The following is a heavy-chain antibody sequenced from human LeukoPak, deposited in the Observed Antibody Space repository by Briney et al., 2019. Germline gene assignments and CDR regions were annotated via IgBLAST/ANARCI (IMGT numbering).Heavy chain of an antibody. CDR2: INPNSGGT. D-gene: IGHD5-24*01. V-gene: IGHV1-2*02. J-gene: IGHJ4*02. Sequence: ASVKVSCKTSGYTFTGYYMHWVRQAPGQGLEWMGWINPNSGGTNYAQKFQGRVTMTRDTSISTAYMELSRLRSDDTAVYYCASERDGYKRFDYWGQGTLVTVSS. CDR3: ASERDGYKRFDY. CDR1: GYTFTGYY.